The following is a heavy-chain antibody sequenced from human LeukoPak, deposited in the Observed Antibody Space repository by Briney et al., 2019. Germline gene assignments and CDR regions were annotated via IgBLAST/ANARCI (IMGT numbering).Heavy chain of an antibody. CDR3: ARGDSGDSAGTRRGGDY. CDR1: GFTFSSYA. V-gene: IGHV3-64*01. J-gene: IGHJ4*02. D-gene: IGHD6-19*01. CDR2: IATHGGWT. Sequence: PGGSLRLSCAASGFTFSSYAMHWVRQAPGKGLEYVSTIATHGGWTYYVNSVKGRFTISRDNSKNTLYLQMGSLRTEDMAVYYCARGDSGDSAGTRRGGDYWGQGTLVTVSS.